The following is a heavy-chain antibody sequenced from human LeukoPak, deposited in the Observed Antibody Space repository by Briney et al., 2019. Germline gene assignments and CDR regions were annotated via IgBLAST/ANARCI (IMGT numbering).Heavy chain of an antibody. CDR2: INHSGST. D-gene: IGHD2-15*01. Sequence: SETLSLTCAVYGGSFSGYYWSWIRQPPGKGLEWIGEINHSGSTNYNPSLKSRVTISVDTSKNQFSLKLSSVTAADTAVYYCCRGVAATPDDYWGQGTLVTVSS. V-gene: IGHV4-34*01. CDR3: CRGVAATPDDY. CDR1: GGSFSGYY. J-gene: IGHJ4*02.